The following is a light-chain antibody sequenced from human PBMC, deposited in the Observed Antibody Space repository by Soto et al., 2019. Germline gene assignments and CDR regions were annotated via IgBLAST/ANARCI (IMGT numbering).Light chain of an antibody. CDR3: QQYGSSGT. CDR1: QSLRSS. CDR2: DES. V-gene: IGKV3-20*01. J-gene: IGKJ1*01. Sequence: ETMMTQSPDTLSVSLGERATLSCRASQSLRSSLAWYQQKPGQAPRLLIYDESTRATGIPDRFSGSGSGTDFTLTISRLEPEDFAVYYCQQYGSSGTFGQGTKVDIK.